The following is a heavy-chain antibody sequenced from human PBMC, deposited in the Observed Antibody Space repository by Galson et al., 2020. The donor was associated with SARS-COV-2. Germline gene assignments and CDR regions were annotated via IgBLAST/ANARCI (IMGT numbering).Heavy chain of an antibody. Sequence: GGSLRLSCAASGFTFSRNSMNWVRQAPGKGLEWISYISSGSNTMYYADSVKGRFTISRDNAKNSLYLQMNSLRVEDTAVYYCVREVVTGAATDTHYWGQGTLVTVSS. CDR3: VREVVTGAATDTHY. CDR2: ISSGSNTM. J-gene: IGHJ4*02. CDR1: GFTFSRNS. D-gene: IGHD6-13*01. V-gene: IGHV3-48*04.